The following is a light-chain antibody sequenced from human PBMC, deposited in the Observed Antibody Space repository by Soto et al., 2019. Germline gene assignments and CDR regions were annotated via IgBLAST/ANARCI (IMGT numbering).Light chain of an antibody. CDR1: SSDVGGYNY. CDR3: SSYTSSSTLL. CDR2: DVS. Sequence: QSALTQPASVSGSPGQSITISCTGTSSDVGGYNYVSWYQQHPGKAPQLMIYDVSNRPSGVSNRFSGSKSGNTASLTISGLQAEDEADYYCSSYTSSSTLLFGGGTKVTVL. V-gene: IGLV2-14*01. J-gene: IGLJ2*01.